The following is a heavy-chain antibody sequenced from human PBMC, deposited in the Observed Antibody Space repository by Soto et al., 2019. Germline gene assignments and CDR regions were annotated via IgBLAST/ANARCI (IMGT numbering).Heavy chain of an antibody. J-gene: IGHJ6*03. D-gene: IGHD3-3*01. Sequence: ASVKVSCKASGYTFTSYGINWVRQATGQGLEWMGWMNPNSGNTGYAQKFQGRVTMTRNTSISTAYMELSSLRSEDTAVYYCARGGIRFLEWLLYADMDVWGKGTTVTVSS. CDR1: GYTFTSYG. CDR3: ARGGIRFLEWLLYADMDV. CDR2: MNPNSGNT. V-gene: IGHV1-8*01.